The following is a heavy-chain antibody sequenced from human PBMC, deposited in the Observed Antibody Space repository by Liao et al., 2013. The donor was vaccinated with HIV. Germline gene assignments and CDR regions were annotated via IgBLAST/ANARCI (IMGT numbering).Heavy chain of an antibody. CDR2: IYYSGST. Sequence: QVQLQESGPGLVKPSETLSLTCTVSGGSISSYYWSWIRQPPGKGLEWIGYIYYSGSTNYNPSLKSRVTISVDTSKNQFSLKLSSVTAADTAVYYCAQGGGFYEFDIWGQGTMVTVSS. CDR1: GGSISSYY. J-gene: IGHJ3*02. CDR3: AQGGGFYEFDI. D-gene: IGHD3-16*01. V-gene: IGHV4-59*01.